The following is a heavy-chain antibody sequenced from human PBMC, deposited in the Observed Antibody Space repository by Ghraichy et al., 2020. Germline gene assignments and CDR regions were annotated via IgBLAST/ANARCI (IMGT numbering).Heavy chain of an antibody. CDR3: ASGSGGGWALDY. D-gene: IGHD3-16*01. V-gene: IGHV3-7*01. CDR1: GFTFTSCW. CDR2: IKQDGSEK. J-gene: IGHJ4*02. Sequence: GGSLRLSCAASGFTFTSCWMSWVRQPPGKGLEWVAIIKQDGSEKYYVDSVKGRFTISRDNAKNALYLQMNSLRAEDSAVYYCASGSGGGWALDYWGQGTLVTVSS.